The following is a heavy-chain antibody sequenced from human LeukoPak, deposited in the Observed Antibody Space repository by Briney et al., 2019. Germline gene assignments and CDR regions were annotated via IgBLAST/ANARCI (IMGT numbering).Heavy chain of an antibody. V-gene: IGHV3-7*03. CDR3: AKCLGSGWYASSD. Sequence: GGSLRLSCAASGFTFSNYWMSWVRQAPGTGLEWVANIKQDGSEKSYVDSVKGRFTISRDNAKNSLYLQMNSLRAEDTAVYYCAKCLGSGWYASSDWGQGTLVTVSS. CDR1: GFTFSNYW. J-gene: IGHJ4*02. D-gene: IGHD6-13*01. CDR2: IKQDGSEK.